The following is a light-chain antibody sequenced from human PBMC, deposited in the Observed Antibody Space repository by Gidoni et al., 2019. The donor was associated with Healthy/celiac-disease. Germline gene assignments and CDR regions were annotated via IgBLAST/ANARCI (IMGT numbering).Light chain of an antibody. CDR3: QQRRNGNRRQLT. CDR2: DTS. Sequence: ELVLTQSPATLSLSPVARATLSCRASQSVSSYLAWYQQKPGQAPKLLICDTSNRATGIPARFSGSGCRRDVTLTISSLGREDFADYYCQQRRNGNRRQLTFGGGTKVEIK. J-gene: IGKJ4*01. V-gene: IGKV3-11*02. CDR1: QSVSSY.